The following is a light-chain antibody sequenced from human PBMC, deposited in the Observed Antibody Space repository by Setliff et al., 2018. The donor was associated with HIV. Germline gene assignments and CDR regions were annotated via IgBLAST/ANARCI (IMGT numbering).Light chain of an antibody. CDR2: DDS. CDR3: QVWDSSSDHVV. CDR1: NIGRKS. V-gene: IGLV3-21*03. J-gene: IGLJ2*01. Sequence: SYELTQPPSESVAPGKTARITCGGNNIGRKSVHWYQRKPGQAPVLVVYDDSDRPSGIPERFSGSNSGNTATLTISRVEAGDEADYYCQVWDSSSDHVVFGGGTKVTVL.